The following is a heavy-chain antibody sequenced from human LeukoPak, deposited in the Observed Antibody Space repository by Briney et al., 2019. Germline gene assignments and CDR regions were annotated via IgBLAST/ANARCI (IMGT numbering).Heavy chain of an antibody. CDR2: IYYSGST. Sequence: SETLSLTCTVSGGSISSYYWSWIRQPPGKGLEWIGYIYYSGSTNYNPSLKSRVTISVDTSKNQFSLKLTSVTAADTAVYYCARAAGNSYGSNFDYWRQGTLVTVSS. D-gene: IGHD5-18*01. CDR1: GGSISSYY. CDR3: ARAAGNSYGSNFDY. J-gene: IGHJ4*02. V-gene: IGHV4-59*01.